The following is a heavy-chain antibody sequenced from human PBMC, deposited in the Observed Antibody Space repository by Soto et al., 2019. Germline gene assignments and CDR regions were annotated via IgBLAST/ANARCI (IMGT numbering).Heavy chain of an antibody. Sequence: QLVESGGGVVQPGRSPRLSCAASGSTFSSSGWHWVRQAPGKGLEWVAFHSNDGITKNYADSVKGRFTISRDNSKNTVFLQIDSMRGDDTAVYYGARDGPHFEVDVWGQGTTVTVSS. CDR2: HSNDGITK. D-gene: IGHD3-9*01. J-gene: IGHJ6*02. V-gene: IGHV3-30*03. CDR1: GSTFSSSG. CDR3: ARDGPHFEVDV.